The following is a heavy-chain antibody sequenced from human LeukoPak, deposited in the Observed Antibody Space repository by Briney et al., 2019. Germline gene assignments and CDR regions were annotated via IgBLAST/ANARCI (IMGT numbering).Heavy chain of an antibody. Sequence: ASVKVSCKASGYTFISYGISWVRQAPGQGLEWMGWINANNGNTNYAQKLQGRVTMTTDTSTSTAYMELRSLRSDDTAVYYCARDLVPPNYYDSSGYYPNFDYWGQGTLVTVSS. CDR2: INANNGNT. D-gene: IGHD3-22*01. CDR1: GYTFISYG. J-gene: IGHJ4*02. V-gene: IGHV1-18*01. CDR3: ARDLVPPNYYDSSGYYPNFDY.